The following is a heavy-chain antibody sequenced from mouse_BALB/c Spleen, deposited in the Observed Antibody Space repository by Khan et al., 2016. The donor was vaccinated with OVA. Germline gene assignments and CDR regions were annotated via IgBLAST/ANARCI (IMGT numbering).Heavy chain of an antibody. V-gene: IGHV14-3*02. J-gene: IGHJ2*01. Sequence: VRLQQSGAELVKPGASVKLSCTASGFNIKDNYMHWVKQRPEQGLEWIGRIDPANGNTEYDPKFQGKATITADTSSNTAYLQLSSLTSEDTAVYYCVRWPRGYWGQGTTLTVSS. CDR2: IDPANGNT. CDR1: GFNIKDNY. CDR3: VRWPRGY.